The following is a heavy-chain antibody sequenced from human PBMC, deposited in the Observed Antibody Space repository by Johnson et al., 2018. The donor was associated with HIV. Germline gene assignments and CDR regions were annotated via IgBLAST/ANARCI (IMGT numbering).Heavy chain of an antibody. CDR2: IKSKADGGTT. CDR3: ARGRSSSSTAAFDI. Sequence: WVGRIKSKADGGTTDYAAPVKGRFTISRDDSKNTLYLQMNSLRGEDTAVYSCARGRSSSSTAAFDIWGQGTMVTVSS. J-gene: IGHJ3*02. D-gene: IGHD6-6*01. V-gene: IGHV3-15*01.